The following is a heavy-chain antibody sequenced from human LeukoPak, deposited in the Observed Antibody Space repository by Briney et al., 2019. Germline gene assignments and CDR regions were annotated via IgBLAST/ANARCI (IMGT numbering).Heavy chain of an antibody. CDR1: GGTFSSYA. CDR2: IIPIFGTA. Sequence: ASVKVSCKASGGTFSSYAISWVRQASGQGLEWMGGIIPIFGTANYAQKFQGRVTITADESTSTAYMELSSLRSEDTAVYYCARATEQELGIGDYWGQGALVTVSS. D-gene: IGHD7-27*01. J-gene: IGHJ4*02. V-gene: IGHV1-69*13. CDR3: ARATEQELGIGDY.